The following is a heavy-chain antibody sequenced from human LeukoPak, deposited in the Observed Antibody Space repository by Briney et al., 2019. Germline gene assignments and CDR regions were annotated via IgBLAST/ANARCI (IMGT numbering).Heavy chain of an antibody. Sequence: SETLSLTCAVYGGSFSGYYWSWIRQPPGKGLEWIGEINHSGSTNYNPSLKSRVTISVDTSKTQFSLKLSSVTAADTAVYYCARADIVVVPAAPAVYGMDVWGRGTTVTVSS. V-gene: IGHV4-34*01. J-gene: IGHJ6*02. CDR2: INHSGST. CDR1: GGSFSGYY. CDR3: ARADIVVVPAAPAVYGMDV. D-gene: IGHD2-2*01.